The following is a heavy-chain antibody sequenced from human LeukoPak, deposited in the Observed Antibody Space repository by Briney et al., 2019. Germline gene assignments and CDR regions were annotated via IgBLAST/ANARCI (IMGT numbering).Heavy chain of an antibody. D-gene: IGHD6-13*01. CDR2: IIPIFGTA. V-gene: IGHV1-69*13. Sequence: ASVKVSCKASGGTFSSYAISWVRQAPGQGLEWMGGIIPIFGTANYAQKFQGRVTITADESTSTAYMELSSLRSEDTAVYYCARDRIAAAGPKFDPWGQGTLVTVSS. CDR3: ARDRIAAAGPKFDP. J-gene: IGHJ5*02. CDR1: GGTFSSYA.